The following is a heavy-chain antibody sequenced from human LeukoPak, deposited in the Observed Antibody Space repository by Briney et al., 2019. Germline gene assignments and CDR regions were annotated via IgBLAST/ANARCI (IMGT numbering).Heavy chain of an antibody. V-gene: IGHV4-38-2*02. J-gene: IGHJ4*02. CDR2: IYHSGST. Sequence: SETLSLTCTVSGYSISFGFYWGWIRQPPGKGLEWIGSIYHSGSTYYNPSLKSRVTISVDTSKNQFSLKLSSVTAADTAVYYCASLGYCSSTSGYKADDGYWGQGTLVTVSS. D-gene: IGHD2-2*02. CDR3: ASLGYCSSTSGYKADDGY. CDR1: GYSISFGFY.